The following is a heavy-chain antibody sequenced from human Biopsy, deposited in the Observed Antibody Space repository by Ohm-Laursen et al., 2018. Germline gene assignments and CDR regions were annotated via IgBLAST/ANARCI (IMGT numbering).Heavy chain of an antibody. Sequence: AAVKVSCKVSGYTPTELSMHWVRQAPGKGLEWMGGFAPENGKTAYAQNFQARVSMTEDTSTDTAYMELRSLRSEDTAVYYCAADINVWNVNYWGQGTQVTVSS. J-gene: IGHJ4*02. CDR3: AADINVWNVNY. D-gene: IGHD1-1*01. CDR1: GYTPTELS. CDR2: FAPENGKT. V-gene: IGHV1-24*01.